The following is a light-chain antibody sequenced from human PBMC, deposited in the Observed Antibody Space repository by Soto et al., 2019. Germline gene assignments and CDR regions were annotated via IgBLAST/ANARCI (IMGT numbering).Light chain of an antibody. CDR3: SSYAGSSARLV. Sequence: QSALTQPASVSGSPGQSITISCTRSSTDVENYNLVSWYQHCPDKAPKLIIYEGTKRPSEISYRFSGSESDSTASLIISGLQHDDEADDYCSSYAGSSARLVFGGGTKLTVL. J-gene: IGLJ2*01. CDR1: STDVENYNL. V-gene: IGLV2-23*01. CDR2: EGT.